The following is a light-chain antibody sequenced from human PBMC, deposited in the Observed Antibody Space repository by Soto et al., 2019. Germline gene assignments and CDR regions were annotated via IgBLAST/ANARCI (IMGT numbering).Light chain of an antibody. Sequence: QSVLPQPPSASGSPGQSVAISCTGTSSDVGGYNYVSWYQQHPGKAPKLMIYEVNKRPSGVPDRFSGSKSGNTASLTVSGLQAEDEADYYCNSYAGSSNVFGTGTKGTAL. J-gene: IGLJ1*01. CDR2: EVN. CDR1: SSDVGGYNY. V-gene: IGLV2-8*01. CDR3: NSYAGSSNV.